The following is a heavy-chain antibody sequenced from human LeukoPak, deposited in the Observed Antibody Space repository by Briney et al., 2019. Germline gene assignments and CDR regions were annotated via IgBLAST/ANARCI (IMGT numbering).Heavy chain of an antibody. J-gene: IGHJ4*02. V-gene: IGHV4-59*08. D-gene: IGHD1-26*01. CDR2: IYYSGST. Sequence: SETLSLTCTASGCSISSYYWSWIRQPPGKGLEWIGYIYYSGSTNYNPSLKSRVTISVDTSKNQFSLRLSSVTAADTAVYYCARQRAGPLHYFDYWGQGTLVTVSS. CDR1: GCSISSYY. CDR3: ARQRAGPLHYFDY.